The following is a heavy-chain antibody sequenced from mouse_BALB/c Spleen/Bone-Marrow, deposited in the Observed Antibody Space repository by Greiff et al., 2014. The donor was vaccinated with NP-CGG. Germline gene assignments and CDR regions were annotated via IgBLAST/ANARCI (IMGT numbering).Heavy chain of an antibody. V-gene: IGHV1-69*02. CDR2: IYPSDSYT. CDR3: TRAGATVPFDY. D-gene: IGHD1-1*01. CDR1: GYTFTSYW. Sequence: VQLQPSGAELVRPGASVKLSCKASGYTFTSYWINWVKQRPGQGLEWIGNIYPSDSYTNYNQKFKDKATLTVDESSSTAYMQLSSPTSENSAVYYCTRAGATVPFDYWGQGTTLTVSS. J-gene: IGHJ2*01.